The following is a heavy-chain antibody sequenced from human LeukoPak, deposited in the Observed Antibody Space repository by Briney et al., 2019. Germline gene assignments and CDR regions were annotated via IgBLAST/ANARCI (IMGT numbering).Heavy chain of an antibody. V-gene: IGHV3-23*01. Sequence: AGYLRLSCAASGLTFSDYSMTWVRQAPGKGLFWVSGISAGGGSTYYADSVKGRFTISRDNSRNTLYLQMNSLRAEDTAVYYCAKDAAGPEYWGQGTLVTVSS. CDR2: ISAGGGST. J-gene: IGHJ4*02. CDR3: AKDAAGPEY. D-gene: IGHD6-13*01. CDR1: GLTFSDYS.